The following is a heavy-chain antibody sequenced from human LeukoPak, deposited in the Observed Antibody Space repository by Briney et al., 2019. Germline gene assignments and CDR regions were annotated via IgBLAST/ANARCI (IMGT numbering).Heavy chain of an antibody. Sequence: GGSLRLSCAASGFTFSSYGMHWVRQAPGKGLEWVAVISYDGSNKYYADSVKGRFTISRDNSKNTLYLQMNSLRAEDTAVYYCARLYCDGDCYPWGQGTLVTVSS. J-gene: IGHJ5*02. V-gene: IGHV3-30*03. CDR3: ARLYCDGDCYP. CDR1: GFTFSSYG. D-gene: IGHD2-21*02. CDR2: ISYDGSNK.